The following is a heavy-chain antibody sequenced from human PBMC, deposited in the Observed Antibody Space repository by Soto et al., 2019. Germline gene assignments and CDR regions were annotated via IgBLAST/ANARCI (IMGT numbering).Heavy chain of an antibody. J-gene: IGHJ6*02. Sequence: QVQLVESGGGVVQPGRSLRLSCAASGFTFSSYAMHWVRQAPGKGLEWVAVISYDGSNKYYADSVKGRFTISRDNSKNTLYLQMNSLRAEDMAVYYCARDKDYGDYRYYYYGMDVWGQGTTVTVSS. CDR2: ISYDGSNK. CDR1: GFTFSSYA. CDR3: ARDKDYGDYRYYYYGMDV. D-gene: IGHD4-17*01. V-gene: IGHV3-30-3*01.